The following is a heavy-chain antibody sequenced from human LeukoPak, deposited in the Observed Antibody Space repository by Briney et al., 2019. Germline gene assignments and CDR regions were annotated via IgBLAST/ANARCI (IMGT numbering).Heavy chain of an antibody. J-gene: IGHJ5*02. CDR3: ARDGYYYGSGKKPFDP. D-gene: IGHD3-10*01. V-gene: IGHV1-8*01. CDR1: GYTFTSYD. CDR2: MNPNSGNT. Sequence: ASVKVSCKASGYTFTSYDINWVRQATGQGLEWMGWMNPNSGNTGYAQKFQGRVTMTRNTSISTAYMELSSLRSEDTAVYYCARDGYYYGSGKKPFDPWGQGTLVTVSS.